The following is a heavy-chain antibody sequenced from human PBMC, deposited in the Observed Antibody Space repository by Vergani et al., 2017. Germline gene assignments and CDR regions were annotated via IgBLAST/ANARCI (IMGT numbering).Heavy chain of an antibody. CDR1: GYTFSSYA. CDR2: IIPIFGTA. J-gene: IGHJ4*02. CDR3: ASWGGVGYRKTPDYFDY. D-gene: IGHD1-14*01. V-gene: IGHV1-69*13. Sequence: QVQLVQSGAEVKKPGASVKVSCKASGYTFSSYAISWVRQAPGQGLEWMGRIIPIFGTANYAQKFQGRVTITADESTSTAYMELSSLRSEDTAVYYCASWGGVGYRKTPDYFDYWGQGTLVTVSS.